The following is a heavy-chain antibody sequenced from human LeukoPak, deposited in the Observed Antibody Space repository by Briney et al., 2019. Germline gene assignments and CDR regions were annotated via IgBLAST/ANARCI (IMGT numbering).Heavy chain of an antibody. Sequence: GGSLRLSCAASGFTFSSYGMHWVRQAPGKGLEWVAVISFDGSNKYYADSVKGRFTISRDNSKNTLYLQMNSLRAEDTAVYYXXXXXXXXXXXXYYYGERNYYYYMDVWGKGTTVTVSS. CDR1: GFTFSSYG. D-gene: IGHD3-10*01. V-gene: IGHV3-30*19. CDR2: ISFDGSNK. J-gene: IGHJ6*03. CDR3: XXXXXXXXXXXYYYGERNYYYYMDV.